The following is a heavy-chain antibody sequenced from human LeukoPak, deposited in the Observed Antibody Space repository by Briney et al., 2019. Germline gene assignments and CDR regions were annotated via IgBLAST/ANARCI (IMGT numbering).Heavy chain of an antibody. Sequence: PGGSLRLSCAASGFTVRSYEMNWVRQAPGGGREWVSYISSSGAPVYYADSVKGRFTISRDPAKHSLYLQMNSLRAEDTAVYYCARSIIHWFAPWGQGTLVTVSS. J-gene: IGHJ5*02. CDR2: ISSSGAPV. CDR3: ARSIIHWFAP. CDR1: GFTVRSYE. V-gene: IGHV3-48*03.